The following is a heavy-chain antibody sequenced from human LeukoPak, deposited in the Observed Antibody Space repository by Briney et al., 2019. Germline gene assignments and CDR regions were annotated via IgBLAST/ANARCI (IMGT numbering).Heavy chain of an antibody. D-gene: IGHD3-22*01. Sequence: GGSLRLSCAASGFTFSSYWMSWVRQAPGKGLEWVGRIKSKTDGGTTDYAAPVKGRFTISRDDSKNTLYLQMNSLKTEDTAVYYCTTEGVYYDSSAYYFDYWGQGTLVTVSS. V-gene: IGHV3-15*01. CDR2: IKSKTDGGTT. CDR1: GFTFSSYW. J-gene: IGHJ4*02. CDR3: TTEGVYYDSSAYYFDY.